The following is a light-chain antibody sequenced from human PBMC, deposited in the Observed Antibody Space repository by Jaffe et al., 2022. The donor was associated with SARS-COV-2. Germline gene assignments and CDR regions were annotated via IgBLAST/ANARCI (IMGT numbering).Light chain of an antibody. CDR3: QKYNSAPFT. CDR2: SAS. Sequence: DIQMTQSPSSVSASVGDRVTITCRASQGINDYLAWYQQKPGEAPKLLIYSASSLQSGVPFRFSGSKSGTEFTLTISGLQPEDVATYYCQKYNSAPFTFGPGTRVDVK. J-gene: IGKJ3*01. V-gene: IGKV1-27*01. CDR1: QGINDY.